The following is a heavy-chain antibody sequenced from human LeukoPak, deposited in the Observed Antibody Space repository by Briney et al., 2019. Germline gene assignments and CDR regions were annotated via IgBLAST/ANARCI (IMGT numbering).Heavy chain of an antibody. J-gene: IGHJ4*02. CDR3: ARDWGSGSPWDFGY. Sequence: PGGSLRLSCAASGFTFNIYEMNWVRQAPGKGLEWVSSISSSSSYIYYADSVKGRFTISRDNAKNSLYLQMNSLRAEDTAVYYCARDWGSGSPWDFGYWGQGTLVTVSS. V-gene: IGHV3-21*01. CDR1: GFTFNIYE. CDR2: ISSSSSYI. D-gene: IGHD3-10*01.